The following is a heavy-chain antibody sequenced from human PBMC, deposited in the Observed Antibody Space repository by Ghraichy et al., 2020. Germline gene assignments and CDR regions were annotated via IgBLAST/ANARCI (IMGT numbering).Heavy chain of an antibody. Sequence: SETLSLTCTVSGGSISSYYWSWIRQPAGKGLEWIGRIYTSGSTNYNPSLKSRVTMSVDTSKNQFSLKLSSVTAADTAVYYCAGTIVGATLGAFDIWGQGTMVTVSS. CDR1: GGSISSYY. D-gene: IGHD1-26*01. CDR3: AGTIVGATLGAFDI. CDR2: IYTSGST. J-gene: IGHJ3*02. V-gene: IGHV4-4*07.